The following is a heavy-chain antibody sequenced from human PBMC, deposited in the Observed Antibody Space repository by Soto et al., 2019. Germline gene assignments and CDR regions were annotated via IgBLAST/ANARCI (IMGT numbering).Heavy chain of an antibody. Sequence: AGGSLRLSCAASGFTFTSHGIHWVRQAPGKGLEWLAVVSYDGSTTYYGDSVKGRFTISRDNSKSTAYLQMNSLRVDDTAVYYCVKDRLLTGSYFDFWGQGTLVTVSS. CDR1: GFTFTSHG. V-gene: IGHV3-30*18. CDR3: VKDRLLTGSYFDF. J-gene: IGHJ4*02. CDR2: VSYDGSTT. D-gene: IGHD1-20*01.